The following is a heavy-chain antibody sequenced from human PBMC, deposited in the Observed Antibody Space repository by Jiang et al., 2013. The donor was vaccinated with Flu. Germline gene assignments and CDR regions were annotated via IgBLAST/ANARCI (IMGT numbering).Heavy chain of an antibody. CDR3: ARDLSTVTTGLFDY. V-gene: IGHV1-18*01. J-gene: IGHJ4*02. Sequence: YNGNTNYAQKLQGRVTMTTDTSTSTAYMELRSLRSDDTAVYYCARDLSTVTTGLFDYWGQGTLVTVSS. D-gene: IGHD4-11*01. CDR2: YNGNT.